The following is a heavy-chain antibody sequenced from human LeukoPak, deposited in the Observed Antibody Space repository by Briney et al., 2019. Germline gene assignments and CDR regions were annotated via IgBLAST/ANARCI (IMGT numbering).Heavy chain of an antibody. D-gene: IGHD2-21*01. Sequence: GGSLRPSCAASGFTFSSYAMHWVRQAPGKGLEWVAVISYDGSNKYYADSVEGRFTISRDNSKNTLYLQMNSLRAEDTAVYYCASGPRLFGEFDYWGQGTLVTVSS. CDR1: GFTFSSYA. CDR3: ASGPRLFGEFDY. J-gene: IGHJ4*02. V-gene: IGHV3-30-3*01. CDR2: ISYDGSNK.